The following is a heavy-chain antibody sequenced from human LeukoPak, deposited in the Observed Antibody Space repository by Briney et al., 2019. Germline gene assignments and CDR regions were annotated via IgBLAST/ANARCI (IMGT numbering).Heavy chain of an antibody. J-gene: IGHJ6*02. CDR3: ARGVVTATYYYYGMDV. D-gene: IGHD2-21*02. Sequence: PGGSLRLSCAASGFTFSSYAMHWVRQAPGEGLEWVAVISYDGSNKYYADSVKGRFTISRDNSKNTLYLQMNSLRAEDTAVYYCARGVVTATYYYYGMDVWGQGTTVTVSS. V-gene: IGHV3-30-3*01. CDR1: GFTFSSYA. CDR2: ISYDGSNK.